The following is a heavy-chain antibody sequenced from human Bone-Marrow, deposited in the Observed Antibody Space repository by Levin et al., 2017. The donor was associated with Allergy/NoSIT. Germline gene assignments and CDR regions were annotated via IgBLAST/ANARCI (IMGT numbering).Heavy chain of an antibody. CDR2: IRGNGGVT. Sequence: GGSLRLSCVASGFSFSNYAMSWVRQAPGKGLECVSSIRGNGGVTYYADSVQGRFSISRDNSKNTVLLQMNGLRGDDTAVYYCAKDRATYPPNAFDIWGQGTMVTVSS. CDR1: GFSFSNYA. V-gene: IGHV3-23*01. J-gene: IGHJ3*02. CDR3: AKDRATYPPNAFDI. D-gene: IGHD1-26*01.